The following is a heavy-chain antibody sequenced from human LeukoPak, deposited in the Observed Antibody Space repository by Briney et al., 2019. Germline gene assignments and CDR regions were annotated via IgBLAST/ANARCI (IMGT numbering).Heavy chain of an antibody. J-gene: IGHJ4*02. Sequence: PSETLSLTCTVSVGSISSGGYYWSWIRQHPGKGLEWIGYIYYSGSTYYNPSLKSRVTISVDTSKNQFSLKLSSVTAADTAVYYCARVIHSGYGDYDYFDYWGQGTLVTVSS. CDR3: ARVIHSGYGDYDYFDY. CDR1: VGSISSGGYY. D-gene: IGHD4-17*01. CDR2: IYYSGST. V-gene: IGHV4-31*03.